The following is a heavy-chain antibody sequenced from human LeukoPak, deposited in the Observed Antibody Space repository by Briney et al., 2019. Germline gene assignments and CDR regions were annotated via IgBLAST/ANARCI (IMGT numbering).Heavy chain of an antibody. D-gene: IGHD3-10*01. V-gene: IGHV4-34*01. J-gene: IGHJ4*02. CDR1: GGSFSGYY. Sequence: PSETLSLTCAVYGGSFSGYYWSWIRQPPGKGLEWIGEINHSGSTNYNPSLKSRVTISVDTSKNQFSLKLSSVTAADTAVYYCARAVYGSGSYDVRDHFDYWGQGTLVTVSS. CDR3: ARAVYGSGSYDVRDHFDY. CDR2: INHSGST.